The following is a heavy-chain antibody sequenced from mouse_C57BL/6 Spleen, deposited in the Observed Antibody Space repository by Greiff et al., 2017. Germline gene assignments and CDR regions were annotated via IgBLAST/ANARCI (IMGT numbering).Heavy chain of an antibody. CDR3: ARENYYGSSPAWFAY. CDR2: ISSGSSTI. D-gene: IGHD1-1*01. CDR1: GFTFSDYG. V-gene: IGHV5-17*01. J-gene: IGHJ3*01. Sequence: EVNVVESGGGLVKPGGSLKLSCAASGFTFSDYGMHWVRQAPETGLEWVAYISSGSSTIYYADTVKGRFTISRDNAKNTLFLQMTSLRSEDTAMYYCARENYYGSSPAWFAYWGQGTLVTVSA.